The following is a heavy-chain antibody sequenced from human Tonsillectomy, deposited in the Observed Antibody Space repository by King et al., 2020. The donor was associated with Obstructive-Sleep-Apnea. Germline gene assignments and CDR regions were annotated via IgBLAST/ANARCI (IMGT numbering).Heavy chain of an antibody. Sequence: VQLVESGGGLVKPGGSLRLSCAASGFTFSSYSMNWVRQAPGKGLEWVSSISSSSSYIYYADSVMGRFTISRDNAKTALYLQMNSLRAEDTAVYYCARSPNTAALDYWGQGTLVTVSS. V-gene: IGHV3-21*01. J-gene: IGHJ4*02. CDR3: ARSPNTAALDY. D-gene: IGHD5-18*01. CDR1: GFTFSSYS. CDR2: ISSSSSYI.